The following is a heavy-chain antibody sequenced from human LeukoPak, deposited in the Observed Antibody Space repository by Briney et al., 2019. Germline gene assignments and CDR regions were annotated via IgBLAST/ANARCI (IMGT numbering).Heavy chain of an antibody. Sequence: GGSLRLSCAASGFTVSDYTMTWVRQAPGKGLEWVAFIRYDGSNKYYADSVKGRFTISRDNSKNTLYLQMSSLRAEDTAVYYCANYYYDSSGYPVFDYWGQGTLVTVSS. CDR3: ANYYYDSSGYPVFDY. CDR1: GFTVSDYT. J-gene: IGHJ4*02. V-gene: IGHV3-30*02. D-gene: IGHD3-22*01. CDR2: IRYDGSNK.